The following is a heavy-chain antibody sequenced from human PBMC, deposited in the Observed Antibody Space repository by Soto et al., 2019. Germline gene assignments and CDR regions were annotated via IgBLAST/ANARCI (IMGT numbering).Heavy chain of an antibody. V-gene: IGHV1-3*01. CDR2: INAGNGNT. CDR1: GYTFTTYA. Sequence: ASVKVSCKASGYTFTTYAVHCVRQAPGQRLEWMGWINAGNGNTKYSQKFQDRVTISRDTSANTAYMELSSLRSEDTAVYYCACTLSNGYLPSAPDFWGQGTVVTVSS. CDR3: ACTLSNGYLPSAPDF. D-gene: IGHD6-13*01. J-gene: IGHJ4*02.